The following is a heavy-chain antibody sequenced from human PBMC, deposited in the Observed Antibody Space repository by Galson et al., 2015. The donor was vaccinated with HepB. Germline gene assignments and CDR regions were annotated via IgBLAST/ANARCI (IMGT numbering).Heavy chain of an antibody. CDR1: GFTVSSNY. D-gene: IGHD2-2*01. CDR3: ARQYCSGTSCFGPYFDH. V-gene: IGHV3-66*04. Sequence: SLRLSCAASGFTVSSNYMNWVRQAPGKGLKWVSVIYTSGSTYYADSVKGRFTISRDNAKSSLFLHMNSLRADDTAVYYCARQYCSGTSCFGPYFDHWGQGTLVTVSS. CDR2: IYTSGST. J-gene: IGHJ4*02.